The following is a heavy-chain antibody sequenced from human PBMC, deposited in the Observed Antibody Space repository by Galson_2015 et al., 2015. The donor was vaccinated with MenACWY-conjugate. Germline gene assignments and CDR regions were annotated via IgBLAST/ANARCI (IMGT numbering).Heavy chain of an antibody. D-gene: IGHD1-26*01. Sequence: SETLSLTCTVSGGSITSYYWNWIRQPPGKGLEWIGYVHHTGSTSYKPSLRSRVTISVDTSNSHFSLKLSSVTAADTAVYYCARWEASLNAFDIWGRGTMVTVSS. V-gene: IGHV4-59*01. J-gene: IGHJ3*02. CDR1: GGSITSYY. CDR3: ARWEASLNAFDI. CDR2: VHHTGST.